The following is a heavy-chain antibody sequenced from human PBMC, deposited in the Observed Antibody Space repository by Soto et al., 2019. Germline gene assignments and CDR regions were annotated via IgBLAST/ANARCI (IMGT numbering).Heavy chain of an antibody. V-gene: IGHV3-23*01. Sequence: EVQLLESGGGLLQPGGSLRLSCAASGVTFSSYAMSWVRQAPGKGLEWVSAISGSGGTTYYADSVKGRFTISRHNSKNTLYLQMNSLRVENTAVYYCARAVTGWYVVDPFDSWGQENLVTVAS. CDR1: GVTFSSYA. D-gene: IGHD6-19*01. CDR3: ARAVTGWYVVDPFDS. CDR2: ISGSGGTT. J-gene: IGHJ4*02.